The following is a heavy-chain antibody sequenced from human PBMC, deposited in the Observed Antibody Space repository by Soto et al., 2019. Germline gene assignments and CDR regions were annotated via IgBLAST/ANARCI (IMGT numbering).Heavy chain of an antibody. CDR3: AREGPAPYYYYGMEV. V-gene: IGHV1-18*01. Sequence: QVQLVQSGGEVKKPGASVKISCKTSGYSFTTYGISWVRQAPGQRLEWMGWISAYNGNTNYAQKLQGRVTMTTDTSTSTAYMELRSLRSDDTAVYYCAREGPAPYYYYGMEVWGHWSTVTVSS. CDR1: GYSFTTYG. J-gene: IGHJ6*02. CDR2: ISAYNGNT.